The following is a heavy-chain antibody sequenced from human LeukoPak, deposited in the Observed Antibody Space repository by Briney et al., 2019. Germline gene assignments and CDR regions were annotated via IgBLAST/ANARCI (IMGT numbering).Heavy chain of an antibody. CDR2: ISSSSSYI. CDR3: ARDLAATITYYYYGMDV. J-gene: IGHJ6*02. V-gene: IGHV3-21*01. CDR1: GFTFSSYS. D-gene: IGHD5-24*01. Sequence: GGSLRLSCAASGFTFSSYSMNWVRQAPGKGLEWVSSISSSSSYIYYADSVKGRFTISRDNAKNSLYPQMNSLRAEDTAVYYCARDLAATITYYYYGMDVWGQGTTVTVSS.